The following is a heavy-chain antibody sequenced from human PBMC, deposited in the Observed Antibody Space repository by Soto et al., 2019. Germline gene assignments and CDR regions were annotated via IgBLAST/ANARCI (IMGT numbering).Heavy chain of an antibody. CDR2: ISGSGGST. J-gene: IGHJ5*02. CDR1: GFTFSSYA. V-gene: IGHV3-23*01. D-gene: IGHD6-19*01. Sequence: EVQLLESGGGLVQPGGSLRLSCAASGFTFSSYAMSWVRQAPGKGLEWVSAISGSGGSTHYADSVKGRFTISRDNSKNTLYLQMNSLRAEDTAVYYCANGPPSGWHPENWFAPWGQGTLVTVSS. CDR3: ANGPPSGWHPENWFAP.